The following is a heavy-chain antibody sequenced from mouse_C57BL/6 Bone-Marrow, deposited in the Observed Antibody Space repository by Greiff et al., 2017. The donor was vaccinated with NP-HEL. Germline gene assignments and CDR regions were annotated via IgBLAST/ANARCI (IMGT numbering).Heavy chain of an antibody. D-gene: IGHD1-1*01. CDR2: IYPRSGNT. V-gene: IGHV1-81*01. J-gene: IGHJ2*01. Sequence: QVHVKQSGAELARPGASVKLSCKASGYTFTSYGISWVKQRTGQGLEWIGEIYPRSGNTYYNEKFKGKATLTADKSSSTAYMELRSLTSEDSAVYFCANRHYGSRGDYWGQGTTLTVSS. CDR3: ANRHYGSRGDY. CDR1: GYTFTSYG.